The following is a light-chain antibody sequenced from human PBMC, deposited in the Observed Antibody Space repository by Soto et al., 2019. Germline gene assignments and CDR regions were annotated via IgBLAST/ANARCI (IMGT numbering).Light chain of an antibody. J-gene: IGKJ5*01. CDR2: DAS. V-gene: IGKV1-33*01. CDR3: QQYDNLPFT. CDR1: QDIDMY. Sequence: DIQMTQSPSSLSAYLGDRVTIXXQASQDIDMYLNWYQQKPGKAPKVXIYDASNLETGVPSRFSGSGAGTDFTFTISSLRPEDIATYYCQQYDNLPFTFGQGTRLEIK.